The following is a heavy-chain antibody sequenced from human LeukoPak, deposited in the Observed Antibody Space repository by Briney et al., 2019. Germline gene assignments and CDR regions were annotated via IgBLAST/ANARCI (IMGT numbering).Heavy chain of an antibody. CDR2: ISGGGT. CDR1: GFTFSSYA. D-gene: IGHD3-16*02. Sequence: GGSLRLSCAASGFTFSSYAMSWVRQAPGKGLEWVSGISGGGTHYADSVKGRFTISRDNSKNTLYLQMNSLRAEDTAIYYCAKGGDYVWESYRPVWGQGTLVTVSS. J-gene: IGHJ4*02. CDR3: AKGGDYVWESYRPV. V-gene: IGHV3-23*01.